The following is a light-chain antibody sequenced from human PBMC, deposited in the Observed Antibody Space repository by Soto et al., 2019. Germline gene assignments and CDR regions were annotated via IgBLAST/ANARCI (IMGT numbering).Light chain of an antibody. CDR2: GAS. CDR1: QSVPSNY. J-gene: IGKJ5*01. V-gene: IGKV3-20*01. Sequence: IVLTQSPGTLSLSPGERATLSCRASQSVPSNYLAWYQQKPGQAPRLLIHGASSRATGIPDRFSGSGSGTDFTLTVSRLEPEDYAVYYRQQYGRSPLTFGQGKRLEIX. CDR3: QQYGRSPLT.